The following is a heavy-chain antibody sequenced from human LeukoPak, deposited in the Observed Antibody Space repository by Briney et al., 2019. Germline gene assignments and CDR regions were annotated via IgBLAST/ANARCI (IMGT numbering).Heavy chain of an antibody. CDR2: ISHSATT. J-gene: IGHJ4*02. V-gene: IGHV4-38-2*02. D-gene: IGHD2-15*01. Sequence: SSETLSLTCNVSGYSISSTFYGAWIRQPPGKGLEWIATISHSATTYYTPSLKSRLTMSVDTSKNQFSLKLSSVIVADTAVYYCARVNTPVATFDYWGQGTLVTVSS. CDR1: GYSISSTFY. CDR3: ARVNTPVATFDY.